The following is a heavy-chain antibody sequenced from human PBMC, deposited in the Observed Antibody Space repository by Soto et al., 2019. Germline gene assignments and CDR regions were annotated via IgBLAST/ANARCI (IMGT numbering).Heavy chain of an antibody. D-gene: IGHD3-22*01. CDR2: IIPIFGTA. J-gene: IGHJ5*02. CDR1: GGTFSSYT. Sequence: SVKVSCKAPGGTFSSYTISWVRQAPGQGLEWMGGIIPIFGTANYAQKFQGRVTITADESTSTAYMELSSLRSEDTAVYYCARGRYYDSSGYYNWFDPWGQGTLVTVSS. CDR3: ARGRYYDSSGYYNWFDP. V-gene: IGHV1-69*13.